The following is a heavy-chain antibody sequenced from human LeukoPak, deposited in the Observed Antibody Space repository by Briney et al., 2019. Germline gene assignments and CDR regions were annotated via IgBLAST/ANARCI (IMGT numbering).Heavy chain of an antibody. CDR1: GFTFSTYV. J-gene: IGHJ4*02. Sequence: GGSLRLSCAASGFTFSTYVMHWVRQAPGKGLEWVAVISYDGSDKSYADSVKGRFTVSRDNSKNTLYLQMNSLRAEDTAVYYCTRGQYSYGPFDYWGQGTLVTVSS. D-gene: IGHD5-18*01. CDR3: TRGQYSYGPFDY. CDR2: ISYDGSDK. V-gene: IGHV3-30*03.